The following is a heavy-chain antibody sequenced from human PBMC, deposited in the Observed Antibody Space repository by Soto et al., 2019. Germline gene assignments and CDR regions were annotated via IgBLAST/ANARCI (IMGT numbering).Heavy chain of an antibody. V-gene: IGHV5-51*01. CDR3: ARYTLAARRPYYFDY. CDR2: IYPGDSDT. Sequence: GESLKISCKGSGYSFTSYWIGWVRQMPGKGLEWMGIIYPGDSDTRYSPSFQGQVTISADKSISTAYLQWSSLRASDTAMYYCARYTLAARRPYYFDYWGQGTLVTVSS. D-gene: IGHD6-6*01. J-gene: IGHJ4*02. CDR1: GYSFTSYW.